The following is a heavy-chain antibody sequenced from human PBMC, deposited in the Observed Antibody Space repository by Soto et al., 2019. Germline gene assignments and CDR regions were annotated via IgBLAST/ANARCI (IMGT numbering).Heavy chain of an antibody. CDR1: GFSVSSTY. V-gene: IGHV4-59*02. Sequence: SETLSLTCSVSGFSVSSTYWGWVRQSPGKGLEWIGYVYNSGSTIYSPSLKSRITISMDPSKNQFSLRLRSVTAADTAVYYCARIPYSSASFDYWGQGNLVTVSS. CDR3: ARIPYSSASFDY. D-gene: IGHD6-19*01. J-gene: IGHJ4*02. CDR2: VYNSGST.